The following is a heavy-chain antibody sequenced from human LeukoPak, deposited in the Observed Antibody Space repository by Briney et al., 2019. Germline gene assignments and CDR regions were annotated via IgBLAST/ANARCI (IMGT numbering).Heavy chain of an antibody. CDR1: GFTFSTYS. Sequence: PGGSLRLSCAASGFTFSTYSMNWVRQAPGKGLEWVSYISGTSSLIYYADSVKGRFTISRDNAKNSLYLQMNRLRDEDTAVYYCARDQSGGYDGFDPRNWGQGTLVIVSS. V-gene: IGHV3-48*02. CDR3: ARDQSGGYDGFDPRN. D-gene: IGHD5-12*01. CDR2: ISGTSSLI. J-gene: IGHJ4*02.